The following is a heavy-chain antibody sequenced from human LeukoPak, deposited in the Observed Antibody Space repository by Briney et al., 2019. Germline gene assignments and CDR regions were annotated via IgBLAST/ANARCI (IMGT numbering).Heavy chain of an antibody. V-gene: IGHV1-69*05. Sequence: SVEVSCKASGGIFSIYAILWVRHAPGQGLEWMGSIIPIFGTANYAQKFQGIVTITTDESTSTAYMELSSLRSEDTAVYYCARGLPSSGLVYWGQGTLVTVSS. CDR2: IIPIFGTA. CDR3: ARGLPSSGLVY. D-gene: IGHD6-19*01. J-gene: IGHJ4*02. CDR1: GGIFSIYA.